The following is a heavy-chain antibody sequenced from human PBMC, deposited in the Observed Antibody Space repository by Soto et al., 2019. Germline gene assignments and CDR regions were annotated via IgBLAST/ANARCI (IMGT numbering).Heavy chain of an antibody. J-gene: IGHJ6*02. CDR1: VASIYRSNSY. Sequence: QAQLQESGPGLVKPSQTLSLTCTVSVASIYRSNSYWGWIRQHPGKGLEWIGHIHYSGNTYYNPPLKSRVTISVDVSKNQFSLNLYSVTAADTAVYYCARVGEEYNYYGVDVWGRGTTVTVSS. CDR2: IHYSGNT. CDR3: ARVGEEYNYYGVDV. D-gene: IGHD3-10*01. V-gene: IGHV4-31*03.